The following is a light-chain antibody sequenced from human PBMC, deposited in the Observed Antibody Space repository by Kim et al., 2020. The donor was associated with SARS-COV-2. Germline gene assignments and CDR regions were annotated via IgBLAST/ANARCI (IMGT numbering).Light chain of an antibody. V-gene: IGLV3-21*04. Sequence: SYELTQPPSVSVAPGKTARITCGGNNIWSKGVHWCQQKPGQAPVLVIFYDSDRPSGIPERFSGSKSGNTATLTINRVEAGDEADYFCQVWDVGHPV. CDR1: NIWSKG. J-gene: IGLJ7*01. CDR2: YDS. CDR3: QVWDVGHPV.